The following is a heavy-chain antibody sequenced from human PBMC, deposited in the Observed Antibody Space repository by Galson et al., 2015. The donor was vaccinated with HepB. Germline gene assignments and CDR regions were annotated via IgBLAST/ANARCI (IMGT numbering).Heavy chain of an antibody. Sequence: PALVKPTQTLTLTCTFSGFSLSTSGMRVSWIRQPPGKALEWLARIDWDDDKFYSTSLKTRLTISKDTSKNQVVLTMTNMDPVDTATYYCARTATVTSEGHFDYWGQGTLVTVSS. CDR1: GFSLSTSGMR. D-gene: IGHD4-17*01. J-gene: IGHJ4*02. CDR3: ARTATVTSEGHFDY. V-gene: IGHV2-70*04. CDR2: IDWDDDK.